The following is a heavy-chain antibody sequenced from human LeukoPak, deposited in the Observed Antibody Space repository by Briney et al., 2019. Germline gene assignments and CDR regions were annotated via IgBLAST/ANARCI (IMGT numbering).Heavy chain of an antibody. Sequence: GGSLRLSCAASGFTVSSNYMSWVRQAPGKGLEWVSVIYSGGSTYYADSVKGRFTISRDNSKNTLYLQMNSLRAGDTAVYYCARGGGKPYYDFWSGSYYGMDVWGQGTTVTVSS. CDR1: GFTVSSNY. D-gene: IGHD3-3*01. CDR2: IYSGGST. V-gene: IGHV3-53*01. CDR3: ARGGGKPYYDFWSGSYYGMDV. J-gene: IGHJ6*02.